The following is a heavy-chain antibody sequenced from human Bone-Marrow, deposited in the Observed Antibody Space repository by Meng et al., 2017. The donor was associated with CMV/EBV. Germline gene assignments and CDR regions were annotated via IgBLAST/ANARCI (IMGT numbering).Heavy chain of an antibody. J-gene: IGHJ4*02. CDR2: ISATGSYI. CDR1: GFTFDTYS. V-gene: IGHV3-21*01. Sequence: GESLKISCAASGFTFDTYSMNWVRQAPGKGLEWVSSISATGSYIHYADSLKGRFTISRDNAKNSLSLQLNSLRAEDTAVYYCAREYSYGPFDYWGQVMLVTVSS. CDR3: AREYSYGPFDY. D-gene: IGHD5-18*01.